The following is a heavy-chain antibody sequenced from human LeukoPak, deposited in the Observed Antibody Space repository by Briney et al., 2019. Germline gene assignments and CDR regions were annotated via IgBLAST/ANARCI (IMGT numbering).Heavy chain of an antibody. D-gene: IGHD6-6*01. Sequence: PGGSLRLSCAASGFTFSSYGMHWVRQAPGKGLEWVAVIWYDGSNKYYADSVKGRFTISRDNSKNTLYLQMNSLRAEDTAVYYCARWGSIAARDFDYWGQGTLVTVSS. CDR1: GFTFSSYG. CDR2: IWYDGSNK. J-gene: IGHJ4*02. V-gene: IGHV3-33*01. CDR3: ARWGSIAARDFDY.